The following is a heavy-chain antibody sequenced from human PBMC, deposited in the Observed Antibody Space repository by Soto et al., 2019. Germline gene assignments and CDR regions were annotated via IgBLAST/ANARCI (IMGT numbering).Heavy chain of an antibody. J-gene: IGHJ5*02. CDR2: ISSDGSNK. Sequence: PGGSLRLSCAASGFTFSSYGMHWVRQAPGKGLGWVAIISSDGSNKYYSDSVKGRFTISRDNSKNTLYLQINSLRAEDTAVYYCATSRDIVVLLPATGPFDPWGQGTLVTVSS. V-gene: IGHV3-30*03. CDR3: ATSRDIVVLLPATGPFDP. CDR1: GFTFSSYG. D-gene: IGHD2-15*01.